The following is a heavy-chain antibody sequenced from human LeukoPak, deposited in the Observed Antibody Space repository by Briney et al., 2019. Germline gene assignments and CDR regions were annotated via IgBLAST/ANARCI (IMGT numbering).Heavy chain of an antibody. CDR3: ARDWKTGSLDAFDI. J-gene: IGHJ3*02. D-gene: IGHD1-26*01. V-gene: IGHV4-61*02. CDR2: IYTGGST. CDR1: GGSINSGSYY. Sequence: SQTLSLTCTASGGSINSGSYYWSWIRQPAGKGLEWIGRIYTGGSTNYIPSLKSRVTISIDTSKNQFSLKLDSVTAADTAVYYCARDWKTGSLDAFDIWGQGTMVTVSS.